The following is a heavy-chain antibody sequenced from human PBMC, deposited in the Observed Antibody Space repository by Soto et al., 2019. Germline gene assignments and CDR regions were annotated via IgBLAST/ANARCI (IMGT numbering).Heavy chain of an antibody. D-gene: IGHD1-26*01. Sequence: QITLEESGPTLVKPTQTLTLTCTFSGFSLSTSGVGVGWIRQPPGKALEWLALIYWDDDKRYSPSLKSRLTITKDTSKNHVVLTMTNIDPVDTATYYCAHTVHGTVNDYWGQGTLVTVSS. CDR1: GFSLSTSGVG. J-gene: IGHJ4*02. CDR2: IYWDDDK. CDR3: AHTVHGTVNDY. V-gene: IGHV2-5*02.